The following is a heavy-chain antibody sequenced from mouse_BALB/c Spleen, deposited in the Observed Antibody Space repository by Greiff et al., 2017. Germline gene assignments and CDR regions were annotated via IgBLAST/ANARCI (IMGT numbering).Heavy chain of an antibody. CDR2: INSNGGST. CDR1: GFTFSSYG. J-gene: IGHJ2*01. CDR3: ARDRIHYYGYYFDY. Sequence: EVHLVESGGGLVQPGGSLKLSCAASGFTFSSYGMSWVRQTPDKRLELVATINSNGGSTYYPDSVKGRFTISRDNAKNTLYLQMSSLKSEDTAMYYCARDRIHYYGYYFDYWGQGTTLTVSS. V-gene: IGHV5-6-3*01. D-gene: IGHD1-2*01.